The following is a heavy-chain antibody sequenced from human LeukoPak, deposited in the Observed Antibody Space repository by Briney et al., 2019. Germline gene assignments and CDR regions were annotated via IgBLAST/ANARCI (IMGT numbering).Heavy chain of an antibody. CDR2: IISSSSYI. V-gene: IGHV3-21*06. Sequence: GGSLRLSCAASGFTFSSYTMNWVRQAPGKGLEWVSSIISSSSYIYYADSVKGRFTISRDNAKNSLYLQMNSLRAEDTAVYYCARDTYDILTGYYKWAFDIWGQGTMVTVSS. D-gene: IGHD3-9*01. J-gene: IGHJ3*02. CDR1: GFTFSSYT. CDR3: ARDTYDILTGYYKWAFDI.